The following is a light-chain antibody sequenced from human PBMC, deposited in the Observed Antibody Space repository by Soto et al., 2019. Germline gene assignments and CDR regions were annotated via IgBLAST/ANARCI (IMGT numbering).Light chain of an antibody. CDR3: QSYDSTLDARYV. CDR2: GDS. CDR1: GSNIGAGYD. V-gene: IGLV1-40*01. J-gene: IGLJ1*01. Sequence: QLVLTQPPSVSGAPGQRVTISCTGSGSNIGAGYDVHWYQHRPGTAPKLLVFGDSHRPSGVPDRFSGSKSGTSASLAITGLQAEDEGDYYCQSYDSTLDARYVFGTGTQLTVL.